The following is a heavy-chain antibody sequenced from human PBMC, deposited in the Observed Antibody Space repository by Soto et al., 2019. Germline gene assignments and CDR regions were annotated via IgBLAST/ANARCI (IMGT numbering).Heavy chain of an antibody. CDR3: APGEVGEYWFDP. D-gene: IGHD3-10*01. Sequence: SETLSLTCTVSGGSISSGDYYWSWIRQPPGKGLEWIGYIYYSGSTYYNPSLKSRVTISVDTSKNQFSLKLSSVTAADTAVYYCAPGEVGEYWFDPWGQGTMVTVPS. CDR2: IYYSGST. V-gene: IGHV4-30-4*02. J-gene: IGHJ5*02. CDR1: GGSISSGDYY.